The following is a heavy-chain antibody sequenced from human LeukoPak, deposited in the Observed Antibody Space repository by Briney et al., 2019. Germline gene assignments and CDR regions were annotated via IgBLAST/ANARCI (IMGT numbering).Heavy chain of an antibody. CDR1: GFTVSSNY. CDR2: IYSGGST. D-gene: IGHD3-3*01. V-gene: IGHV3-53*01. CDR3: ARDSRFHWTYYYYGMDV. Sequence: GGSLRLSCAASGFTVSSNYMSWVRQAPGKGLEWVSVIYSGGSTYYADSVKGRFTNSRDNSKNTLYLQMNSLRAEDTAVYYCARDSRFHWTYYYYGMDVWGQGTTVTVSS. J-gene: IGHJ6*02.